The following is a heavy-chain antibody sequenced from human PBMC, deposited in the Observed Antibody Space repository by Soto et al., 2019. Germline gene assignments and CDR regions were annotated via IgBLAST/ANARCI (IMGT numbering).Heavy chain of an antibody. J-gene: IGHJ6*02. CDR2: INPSGGST. D-gene: IGHD4-17*01. V-gene: IGHV1-46*01. CDR1: GYTFTSYY. Sequence: QVQLVQSGAEVKKPGASVKVSCKASGYTFTSYYMHWVRQAPGQGLEWMGIINPSGGSTSYAQKFQGRVTMTRDTSTSTVYMELSSLRSEDTAVYYCARGSYRKTVTTYGNYYYGMDVWGQGTTVTVSS. CDR3: ARGSYRKTVTTYGNYYYGMDV.